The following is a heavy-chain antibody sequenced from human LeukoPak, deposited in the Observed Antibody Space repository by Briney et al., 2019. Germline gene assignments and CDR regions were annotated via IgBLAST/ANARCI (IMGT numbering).Heavy chain of an antibody. CDR3: AREEEAVAANWFDP. Sequence: SVKLSCKASGGSFSSYAISWVRQAPGQGLEWMGGIIPIFGTANYAQKFQGRVTITADESTSTAYMELSSLRSEDTAVYYCAREEEAVAANWFDPWGQGTLVTVSS. CDR1: GGSFSSYA. J-gene: IGHJ5*02. CDR2: IIPIFGTA. D-gene: IGHD6-19*01. V-gene: IGHV1-69*13.